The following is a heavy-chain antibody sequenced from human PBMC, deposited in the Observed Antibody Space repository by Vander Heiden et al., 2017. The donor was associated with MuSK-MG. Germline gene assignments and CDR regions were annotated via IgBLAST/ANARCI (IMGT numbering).Heavy chain of an antibody. CDR1: GFSVSNAW. Sequence: EVQRVESGRNLDNARGCLRPACTAPGFSVSNAWMSWVRQAPGKGLEWVGRIKSKPDGGTTDYAAPVKGRFTISRDDSKNTLYLQMNTLRNEDTAMYYCTTESPDFDSWGQGTLVTISS. CDR3: TTESPDFDS. CDR2: IKSKPDGGTT. V-gene: IGHV3-15*01. J-gene: IGHJ4*02.